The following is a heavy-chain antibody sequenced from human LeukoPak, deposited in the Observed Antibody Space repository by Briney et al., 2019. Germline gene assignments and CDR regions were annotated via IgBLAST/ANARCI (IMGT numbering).Heavy chain of an antibody. CDR1: GFTFSTYT. D-gene: IGHD3-10*01. J-gene: IGHJ4*02. CDR2: IPYDGSNK. V-gene: IGHV3-30-3*01. Sequence: PGGSLRLSCAASGFTFSTYTMHWVRQAPGKGLEWVAVIPYDGSNKLYTDSVKGRFTISRDYSKNTLYLQMNSLRAEDTAVYYCARDPSSRVTGDFWGQGTLVTVSS. CDR3: ARDPSSRVTGDF.